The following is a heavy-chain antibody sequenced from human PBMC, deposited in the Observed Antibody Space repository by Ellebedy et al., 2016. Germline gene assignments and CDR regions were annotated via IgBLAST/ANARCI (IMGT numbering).Heavy chain of an antibody. J-gene: IGHJ2*01. CDR2: INANGGST. D-gene: IGHD3-10*01. V-gene: IGHV3-23*01. CDR1: GFRFNYYA. CDR3: AKDFGGLIYYVEYFDV. Sequence: GGSLRLXXAASGFRFNYYAMTWVRQAPGKGLEWVASINANGGSTYYADSVKGRFTMSRDNSKNTLSLQMNSLKAEDTAVYYCAKDFGGLIYYVEYFDVWGRGTLVTVSS.